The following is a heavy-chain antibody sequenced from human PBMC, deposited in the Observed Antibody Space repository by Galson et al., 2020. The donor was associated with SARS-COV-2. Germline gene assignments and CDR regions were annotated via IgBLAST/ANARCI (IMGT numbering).Heavy chain of an antibody. CDR2: VSYSGTT. Sequence: SETLSLTCTVSGDSISSSYYYWAWIRQPPGKGLEWVGSVSYSGTTYSNPSLRGWVTISIDASKTQFSLKLSSATAADTAVYYCARVPYSSSWYVDYWGQGTLVAVSS. CDR3: ARVPYSSSWYVDY. J-gene: IGHJ4*02. CDR1: GDSISSSYYY. D-gene: IGHD6-13*01. V-gene: IGHV4-39*07.